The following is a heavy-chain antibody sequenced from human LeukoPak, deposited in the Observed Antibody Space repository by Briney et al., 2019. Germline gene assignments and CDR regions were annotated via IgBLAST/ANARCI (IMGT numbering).Heavy chain of an antibody. CDR1: GDSVSSDRAG. J-gene: IGHJ5*02. D-gene: IGHD3/OR15-3a*01. Sequence: SQTLSLTCAISGDSVSSDRAGWNWIRQSPSRGLEWLGRTYYRSKWYNEYAVSVKSRITINPDTSKNQFSLQLNSVTPEDTAVYYCARGDWISGFDPWGQGTLVTVSS. V-gene: IGHV6-1*01. CDR3: ARGDWISGFDP. CDR2: TYYRSKWYN.